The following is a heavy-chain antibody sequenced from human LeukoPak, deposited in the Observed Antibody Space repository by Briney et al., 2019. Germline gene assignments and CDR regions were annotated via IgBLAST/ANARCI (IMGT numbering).Heavy chain of an antibody. V-gene: IGHV1-18*01. CDR3: SRLLDPGLDY. J-gene: IGHJ4*02. CDR2: ISAYNGNT. Sequence: ASVNVSCKASGYTFTGIGISWVRQAHGQGLEWMGWISAYNGNTNYAQKLQGRVTMTTDTSKNTAYMELRSLRSDDTAVYYCSRLLDPGLDYWGQGTLVTVSS. CDR1: GYTFTGIG. D-gene: IGHD2-21*01.